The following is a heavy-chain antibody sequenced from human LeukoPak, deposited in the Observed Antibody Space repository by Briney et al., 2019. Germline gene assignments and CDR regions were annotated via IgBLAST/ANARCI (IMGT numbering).Heavy chain of an antibody. V-gene: IGHV3-23*01. Sequence: HPGGSLRLSCAASGFTFSSYSMNWVRQAPGKGLEWVSSISGSGGSTYYADSGKGRFTISRDNSKNMLYLQMNSLRAEDTAIYYCAKGSSSWGEAFDIWGQGTMVSVSS. J-gene: IGHJ3*02. CDR1: GFTFSSYS. D-gene: IGHD6-6*01. CDR2: ISGSGGST. CDR3: AKGSSSWGEAFDI.